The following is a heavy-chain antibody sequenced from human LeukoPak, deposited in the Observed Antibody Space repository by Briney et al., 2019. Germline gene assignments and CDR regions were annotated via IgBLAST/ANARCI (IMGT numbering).Heavy chain of an antibody. J-gene: IGHJ5*02. CDR2: INHSGST. V-gene: IGHV4-34*01. CDR3: AYWLSTVGWFDP. CDR1: GGSFSGYY. Sequence: SETLSLTCAVYGGSFSGYYWSWIRQPPGKGLEWIGEINHSGSTNYNPSLKSRVTISVDTSKNQFSLKLSSVTAADTAVYYCAYWLSTVGWFDPWGQGTLVTVSS. D-gene: IGHD3-9*01.